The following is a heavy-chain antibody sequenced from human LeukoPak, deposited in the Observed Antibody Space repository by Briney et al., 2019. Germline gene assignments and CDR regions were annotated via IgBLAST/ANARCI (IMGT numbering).Heavy chain of an antibody. V-gene: IGHV4-61*02. CDR3: ATRGGWTVLYYYYYMDV. CDR2: IYTSGST. D-gene: IGHD3/OR15-3a*01. J-gene: IGHJ6*03. Sequence: SETLSLTCTVSGGSISSGSYYWSWIRQPAGKGLEWIGRIYTSGSTNYNPSLKSRVTISVDTSKNQFSLKLSSVTAADTAVYYCATRGGWTVLYYYYYMDVWGKGTTVTVSS. CDR1: GGSISSGSYY.